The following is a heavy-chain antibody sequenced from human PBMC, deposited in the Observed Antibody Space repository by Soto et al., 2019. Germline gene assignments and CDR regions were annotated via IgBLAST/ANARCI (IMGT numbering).Heavy chain of an antibody. J-gene: IGHJ4*02. CDR1: GGSISSGGYS. D-gene: IGHD4-17*01. V-gene: IGHV4-34*01. CDR3: ARGGYGDYAFFDY. CDR2: INHSGST. Sequence: PSETLSLTCAVSGGSISSGGYSWSWIRQPPGKGLEWIGEINHSGSTNYNPSLKSRVTISVDTSKKQFSLKLTSVTAADTAVYYCARGGYGDYAFFDYWGQGTLVTVSS.